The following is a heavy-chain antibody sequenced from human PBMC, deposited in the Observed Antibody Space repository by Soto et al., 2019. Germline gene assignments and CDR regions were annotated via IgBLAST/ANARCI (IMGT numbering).Heavy chain of an antibody. CDR2: IYSGGST. Sequence: GGSLRLSCAASGFTVSSNYMSWVRQAPGKGLEWVSVIYSGGSTYYADSVKGRFTISRDNSKNTLYLQMNSLRAEDTAVYYCARARGDTAMVYYYYYMDVWGKGTTVTVSS. J-gene: IGHJ6*03. D-gene: IGHD5-18*01. CDR1: GFTVSSNY. V-gene: IGHV3-66*01. CDR3: ARARGDTAMVYYYYYMDV.